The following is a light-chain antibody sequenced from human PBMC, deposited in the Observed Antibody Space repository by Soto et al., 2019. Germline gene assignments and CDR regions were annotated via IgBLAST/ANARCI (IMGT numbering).Light chain of an antibody. CDR2: GAS. V-gene: IGKV1-39*01. CDR3: QQTYTTPLT. Sequence: DIEMTQSPSSLSAYVGDGVDITCRASQSISYYLNWYQQKPGRAPDLLMYGASSLQSGVPSRFTGSGSGTEFTLTITSLQPGDFATYYCQQTYTTPLTFGGGTKVAIK. CDR1: QSISYY. J-gene: IGKJ4*01.